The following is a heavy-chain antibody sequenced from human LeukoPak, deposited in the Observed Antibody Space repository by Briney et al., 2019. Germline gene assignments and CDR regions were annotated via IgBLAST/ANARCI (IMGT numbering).Heavy chain of an antibody. Sequence: PGGSLRLSXAASGFTFSTYSMNWVRQAPGKGLEWVSYISSSSSTIYYADSVKGRFTISRDNAKNSLYLQMNSLRAEDTAVYYCAREVTTGSFDYWGQGTLVTVSS. CDR1: GFTFSTYS. D-gene: IGHD4-17*01. CDR2: ISSSSSTI. J-gene: IGHJ4*02. V-gene: IGHV3-48*01. CDR3: AREVTTGSFDY.